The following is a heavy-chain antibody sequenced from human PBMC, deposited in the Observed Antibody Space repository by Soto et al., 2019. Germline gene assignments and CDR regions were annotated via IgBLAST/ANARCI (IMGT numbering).Heavy chain of an antibody. V-gene: IGHV1-18*01. CDR2: ISAYNGRT. J-gene: IGHJ6*02. CDR1: GYTFTSYG. CDR3: ARDTAAARNYYYGMDV. Sequence: SVKASCKASGYTFTSYGLRWVRQAHGQGLEGMGWISAYNGRTNYAQKLQGRVTMTTDTSTSKAYMELRSLRSDDTAVYYCARDTAAARNYYYGMDVLGQGTTVTVSS. D-gene: IGHD6-13*01.